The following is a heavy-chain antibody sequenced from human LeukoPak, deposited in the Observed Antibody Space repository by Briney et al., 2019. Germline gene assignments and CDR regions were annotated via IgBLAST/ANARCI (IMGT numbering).Heavy chain of an antibody. V-gene: IGHV4-4*07. Sequence: SETLSLTCTVSGGSISSYYWSWIRQPAGKGLEWIGRIYTSGSTNYNPSLKSRVTMPVDTSENQFSLKLSSVTAADTAVYYCARDESPEYYDFWSGYYRYWSFDLWGRGTLVTVSS. J-gene: IGHJ2*01. D-gene: IGHD3-3*01. CDR1: GGSISSYY. CDR2: IYTSGST. CDR3: ARDESPEYYDFWSGYYRYWSFDL.